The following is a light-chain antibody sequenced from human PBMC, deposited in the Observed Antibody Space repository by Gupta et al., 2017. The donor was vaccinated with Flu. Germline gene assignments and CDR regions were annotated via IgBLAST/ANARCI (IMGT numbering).Light chain of an antibody. V-gene: IGKV1-9*01. CDR1: QVIGSY. Sequence: DIQFTQSPSFLSTSVGDRVTITCRASQVIGSYLAWHQQKPGNAPKLLIYGSSTLQSGVASRFSGGGSGKEFTLIISRLQPEDFASYYCQQLNSHPPITFGQGTRVEIK. J-gene: IGKJ5*01. CDR2: GSS. CDR3: QQLNSHPPIT.